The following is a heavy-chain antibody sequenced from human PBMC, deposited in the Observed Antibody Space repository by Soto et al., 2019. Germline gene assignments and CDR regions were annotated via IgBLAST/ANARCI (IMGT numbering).Heavy chain of an antibody. CDR3: AKGLGEFSYYGMDV. CDR2: ISGSGGTT. D-gene: IGHD3-10*01. Sequence: EVQLLESGGGLVQPGGSLRLSCAASGFTFTTHAMNWVRQAPGKGLEWVSSISGSGGTTDYADSVKGRFTISRDNSKNALDLQMNSLRAEDTAVYYCAKGLGEFSYYGMDVWGQGATVTVSS. CDR1: GFTFTTHA. J-gene: IGHJ6*02. V-gene: IGHV3-23*01.